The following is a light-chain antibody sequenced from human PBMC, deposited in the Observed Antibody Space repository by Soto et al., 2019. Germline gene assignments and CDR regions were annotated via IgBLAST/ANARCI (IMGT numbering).Light chain of an antibody. CDR1: QSLNNG. Sequence: DSQMTQSPSTLSASVGDRVTITCRASQSLNNGLAWYQQKPGKAPNLLIYDASTLERGVPSRFSGTGSGTEFTLTISSLQPDDFATYYCQQYHRSSITFGQGTRLEIK. CDR3: QQYHRSSIT. V-gene: IGKV1-5*01. CDR2: DAS. J-gene: IGKJ5*01.